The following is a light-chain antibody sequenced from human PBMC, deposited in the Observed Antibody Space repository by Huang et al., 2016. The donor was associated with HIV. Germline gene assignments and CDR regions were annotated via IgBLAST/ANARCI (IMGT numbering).Light chain of an antibody. CDR3: QQYGRSLT. V-gene: IGKV3-20*01. Sequence: EIVLTQSPGTLSLSPGDRATLSCRASQSVSSSYLAWYQQKPGQAPRRLNFGASSRATYIPDRFSGSGSWTVFILTISRLEPEDFAVYYCQQYGRSLTFGGGTKVEIK. CDR2: GAS. CDR1: QSVSSSY. J-gene: IGKJ4*01.